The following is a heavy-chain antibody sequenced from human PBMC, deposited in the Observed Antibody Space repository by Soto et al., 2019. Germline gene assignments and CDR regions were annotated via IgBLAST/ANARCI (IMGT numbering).Heavy chain of an antibody. CDR2: IDPRGGST. CDR3: ARGSEVAAPSNYYYMDV. V-gene: IGHV1-46*01. CDR1: GYSFTNYY. D-gene: IGHD6-25*01. Sequence: QVQLVQSGAEVMKPGASVNVSCKASGYSFTNYYIHWVRQAPGQGLERQAPGQGLEWMGIIDPRGGSTTHARKFQGRVTMTRDTSTSTVYMELSSLRSDDTAVYYCARGSEVAAPSNYYYMDVWGKGTTVTVSS. J-gene: IGHJ6*03.